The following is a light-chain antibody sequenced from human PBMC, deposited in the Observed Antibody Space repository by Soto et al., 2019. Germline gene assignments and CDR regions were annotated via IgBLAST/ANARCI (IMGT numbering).Light chain of an antibody. J-gene: IGLJ2*01. CDR3: AAWDDSLSALV. Sequence: QSVLTQPPSASGTPGQRVAISCSGSSSNIGSNYVYWYQQLPGTAPKLLIYSNNQRPSGVPDRFSGSKSGTSASLAISGLQSEDEADYYCAAWDDSLSALVFGGGTKVTVL. CDR2: SNN. CDR1: SSNIGSNY. V-gene: IGLV1-47*02.